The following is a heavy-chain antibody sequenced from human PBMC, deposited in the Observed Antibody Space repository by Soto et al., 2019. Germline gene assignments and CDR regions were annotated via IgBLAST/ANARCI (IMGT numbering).Heavy chain of an antibody. CDR3: VRYFDWLPDPHFDY. CDR1: GFTFRRYA. J-gene: IGHJ4*02. Sequence: EVQLLESGGGLVQPGGSLRLSCAASGFTFRRYAMSWVRQSPGKGLAWVSAISGSGGSTYYADSVKGRFTISRDNSKNTLYLQMNSLRAEDTAVYYAVRYFDWLPDPHFDYWGQGTLVTVSS. D-gene: IGHD3-9*01. V-gene: IGHV3-23*01. CDR2: ISGSGGST.